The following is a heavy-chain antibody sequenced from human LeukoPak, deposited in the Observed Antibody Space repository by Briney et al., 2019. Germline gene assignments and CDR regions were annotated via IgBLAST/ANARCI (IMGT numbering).Heavy chain of an antibody. J-gene: IGHJ4*02. CDR1: GGSVSSSSYY. Sequence: SETLSLTCTVSGGSVSSSSYYWGWIRQPPGQGLEWIGSIYYSGTTYYNTSLESRVTISVDTSKNQFSLDLSSVTAADTAVYNCARSYYYGSGSYGPYFDSWGQGTLVTVSS. D-gene: IGHD3-10*01. CDR3: ARSYYYGSGSYGPYFDS. V-gene: IGHV4-39*01. CDR2: IYYSGTT.